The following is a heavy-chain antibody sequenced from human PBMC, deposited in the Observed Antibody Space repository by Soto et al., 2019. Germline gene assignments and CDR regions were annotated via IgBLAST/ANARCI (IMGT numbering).Heavy chain of an antibody. D-gene: IGHD3-22*01. CDR2: IYPGDSDT. J-gene: IGHJ4*02. Sequence: GESLKISCKGSGYSFTSYWIGWVRQMPGKGLEWMGIIYPGDSDTRYSPSFQGQVTISADKSISTAYLQWSGLKASDTAMYYCARSPPIYDSSGYYYFDYWGQGTLVTVSS. CDR1: GYSFTSYW. V-gene: IGHV5-51*01. CDR3: ARSPPIYDSSGYYYFDY.